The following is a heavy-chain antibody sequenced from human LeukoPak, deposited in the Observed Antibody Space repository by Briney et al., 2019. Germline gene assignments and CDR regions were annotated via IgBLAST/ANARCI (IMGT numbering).Heavy chain of an antibody. CDR1: SGSISSSSYY. CDR2: IYYSGGT. V-gene: IGHV4-39*01. D-gene: IGHD6-13*01. J-gene: IGHJ5*02. Sequence: SETLSLTCTVSSGSISSSSYYWGWIRQPPGKGLEWIGSIYYSGGTYYNPSLKSRVIISVDTSKNQLSLKLNSVTAADTAVYYCASPPPYSSSWYNWFDPWGQGTLVTVSS. CDR3: ASPPPYSSSWYNWFDP.